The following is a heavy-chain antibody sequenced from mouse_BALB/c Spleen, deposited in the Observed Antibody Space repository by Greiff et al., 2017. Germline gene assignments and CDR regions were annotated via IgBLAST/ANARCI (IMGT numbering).Heavy chain of an antibody. J-gene: IGHJ4*01. Sequence: VKLMESGPGLVAPSQSLSITCTVSGFSLTSYGVHWVRQPPGKGLEWLGVIWAGGSTNYNSALMSRLSISKDNSKSQVFLKMNSLQTDDTAMYYCASYGTPYYAMDYWGQGTSVTVSS. CDR1: GFSLTSYG. V-gene: IGHV2-9*02. D-gene: IGHD1-1*01. CDR2: IWAGGST. CDR3: ASYGTPYYAMDY.